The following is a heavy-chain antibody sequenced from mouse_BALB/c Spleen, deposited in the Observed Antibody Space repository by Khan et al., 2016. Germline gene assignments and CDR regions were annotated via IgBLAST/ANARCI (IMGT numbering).Heavy chain of an antibody. D-gene: IGHD2-4*01. CDR1: GYSITSDYA. V-gene: IGHV3-2*02. CDR3: ARRIYYDAYFDY. CDR2: ISNSGST. Sequence: EVQLQESGPGLVKPSQSLSLTCTVTGYSITSDYAWNWIRKFPGNKLEWRGYISNSGSTSYNPSLKSRISITRDTSKNHFFLQLNSVTTEDTATYYCARRIYYDAYFDYWVQGTTLTVSS. J-gene: IGHJ2*01.